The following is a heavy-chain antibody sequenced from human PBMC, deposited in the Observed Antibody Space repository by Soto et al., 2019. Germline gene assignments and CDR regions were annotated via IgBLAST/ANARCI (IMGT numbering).Heavy chain of an antibody. J-gene: IGHJ4*02. Sequence: QVQVVESGGGVVQPGRSLRLSCEASGFTFTSYGMHWVRQAPGKGLEWVAVIWYDGSKKYYADSVKGRFSISRDNSKNTVFLQMTSLRAEDTAVYYCARDRRFLEWLDQWGQGTLVTVSS. CDR2: IWYDGSKK. D-gene: IGHD3-3*01. CDR1: GFTFTSYG. V-gene: IGHV3-33*01. CDR3: ARDRRFLEWLDQ.